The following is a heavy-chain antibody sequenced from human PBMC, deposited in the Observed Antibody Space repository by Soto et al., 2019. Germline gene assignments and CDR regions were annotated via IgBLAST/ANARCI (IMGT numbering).Heavy chain of an antibody. J-gene: IGHJ4*02. CDR2: IYFRGNS. CDR3: ARSGGSNSWYGVFDF. CDR1: GDSITSSPYY. Sequence: QVQLKESGPGLVKPSQTLSVTCTVSGDSITSSPYYWSWVRQLPGRGLEWIGYIYFRGNSYYNPSLKSRVTISLDRSKNQFSLELNSVTAADTAVYYCARSGGSNSWYGVFDFWGQGTLVNVSS. D-gene: IGHD2-15*01. V-gene: IGHV4-30-4*01.